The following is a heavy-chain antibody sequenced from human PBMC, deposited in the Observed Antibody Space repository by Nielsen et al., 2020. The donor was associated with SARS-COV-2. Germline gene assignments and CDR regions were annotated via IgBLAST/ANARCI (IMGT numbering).Heavy chain of an antibody. D-gene: IGHD2-2*01. CDR2: ISYDGSNK. V-gene: IGHV3-30*18. CDR3: AKDSDCSSTSCYPYFDY. Sequence: GESLKISCAASGFTFSSYGMHWVRQAPGKGLEWVAVISYDGSNKYYADSVKGRFTISRDNSKNTLYLQMNSLRAEDTAVYYCAKDSDCSSTSCYPYFDYWGQGTLVTVSS. J-gene: IGHJ4*02. CDR1: GFTFSSYG.